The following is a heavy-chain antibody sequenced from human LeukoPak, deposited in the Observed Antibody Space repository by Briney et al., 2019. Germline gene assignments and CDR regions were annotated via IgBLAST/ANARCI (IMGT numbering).Heavy chain of an antibody. D-gene: IGHD6-19*01. CDR1: GGSISSYY. Sequence: SETLSLTCTVSGGSISSYYWSWIRQPPGKGLEWIGYIYYSGSTNYNPSLKSRVTISVDTSKNQFSLKLSSVTAADTAVYYCARRVAVAGYFDYWGQGTLVTVSS. J-gene: IGHJ4*02. V-gene: IGHV4-59*08. CDR3: ARRVAVAGYFDY. CDR2: IYYSGST.